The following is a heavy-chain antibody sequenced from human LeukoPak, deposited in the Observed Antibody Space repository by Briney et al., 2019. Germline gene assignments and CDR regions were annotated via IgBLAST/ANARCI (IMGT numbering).Heavy chain of an antibody. V-gene: IGHV1-69*13. Sequence: VASVKVSCKASGGTFSNYAIHWVRQAPGQGFEWMGGIIPIFATTNYAQKFQGRVTVTADESTSTAYMDLSSLISEDTAVYYCARGKAVTGLDHWGQGTLVTVSS. CDR1: GGTFSNYA. J-gene: IGHJ4*02. CDR2: IIPIFATT. CDR3: ARGKAVTGLDH. D-gene: IGHD6-19*01.